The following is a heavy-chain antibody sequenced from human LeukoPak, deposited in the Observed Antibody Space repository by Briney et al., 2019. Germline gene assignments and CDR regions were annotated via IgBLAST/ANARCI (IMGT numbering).Heavy chain of an antibody. CDR2: IKSKTDGGTT. Sequence: GGSLRLSCAASGFTFSNAWMSWVRQAPGKGLEWVGRIKSKTDGGTTDYAAPVKGRFTISRDDSKNTLYLQMNSLRAEDTAVYYCAKSMGGGAVYYFDYWGQGTLVTVSS. J-gene: IGHJ4*02. CDR3: AKSMGGGAVYYFDY. V-gene: IGHV3-15*01. CDR1: GFTFSNAW. D-gene: IGHD3-16*01.